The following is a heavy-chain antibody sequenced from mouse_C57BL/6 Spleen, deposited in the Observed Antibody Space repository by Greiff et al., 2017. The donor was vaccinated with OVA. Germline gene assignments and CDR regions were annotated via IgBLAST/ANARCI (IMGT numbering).Heavy chain of an antibody. CDR2: IYPGDGDT. V-gene: IGHV1-82*01. Sequence: VQLQQSGPELVKPGASVKISCKASGYAFSSSWMNWVKQRPGKGLEWIGRIYPGDGDTNYNGKFKGKATLTADKSSSTAYMQLSGLTSEDSAVYFCARGGDFTPVVGYSFDYWGQGTTLTVSS. J-gene: IGHJ2*01. D-gene: IGHD1-1*01. CDR1: GYAFSSSW. CDR3: ARGGDFTPVVGYSFDY.